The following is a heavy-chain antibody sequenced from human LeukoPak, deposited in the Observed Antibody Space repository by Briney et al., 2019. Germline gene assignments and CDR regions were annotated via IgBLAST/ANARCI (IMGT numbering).Heavy chain of an antibody. J-gene: IGHJ4*02. CDR2: IKSKTDGGTT. V-gene: IGHV3-15*01. Sequence: GGSLRLSCAASGFTFSNAWMSWVRQAPGKGLEWDDRIKSKTDGGTTEYAAPVKGRFTISRDASKNTLYLQMNSLKTEDTAVYYCTTSSYCEKNVCQTYFDFWGQGTLVTVSS. CDR3: TTSSYCEKNVCQTYFDF. CDR1: GFTFSNAW. D-gene: IGHD2-21*01.